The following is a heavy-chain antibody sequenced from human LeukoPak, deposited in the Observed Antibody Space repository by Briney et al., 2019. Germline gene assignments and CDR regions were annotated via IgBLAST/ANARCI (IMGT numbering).Heavy chain of an antibody. D-gene: IGHD2-2*01. V-gene: IGHV4-34*01. CDR2: INHSGST. Sequence: PSETLSLTCAVYGGSFSGYYWSWIRQPPGKGLEWIGEINHSGSTNYNPSLKSRVTISVDTSKNQFSLKLSSVTAADTAVYYCARGSSPDFALQRGGSSDYWGQGTLVTVSS. J-gene: IGHJ4*02. CDR1: GGSFSGYY. CDR3: ARGSSPDFALQRGGSSDY.